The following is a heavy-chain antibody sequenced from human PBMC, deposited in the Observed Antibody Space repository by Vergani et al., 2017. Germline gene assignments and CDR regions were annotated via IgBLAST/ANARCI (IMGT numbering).Heavy chain of an antibody. V-gene: IGHV1-2*02. Sequence: QVQLVQSGAEVKKPGSSVKVSCKASGGTFSSYAISWVRQAPGQGLEWMGWINPNSGGTNYVQKFQGRVTMTRDTSISTAYMELSSLRSDDTAVYYCARPGWPYSSSWAFDYWGQGSLVTVSS. D-gene: IGHD6-13*01. CDR3: ARPGWPYSSSWAFDY. J-gene: IGHJ4*02. CDR1: GGTFSSYA. CDR2: INPNSGGT.